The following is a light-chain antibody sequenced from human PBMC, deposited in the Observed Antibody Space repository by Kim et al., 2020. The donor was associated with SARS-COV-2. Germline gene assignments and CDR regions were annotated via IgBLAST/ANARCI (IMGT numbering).Light chain of an antibody. CDR2: GNS. CDR3: QSYDSSLSGRYV. V-gene: IGLV1-40*01. J-gene: IGLJ1*01. Sequence: QSVLTQPPSVSGAPGQRVTISCTGSSSNIGAGYDVHWYQQLPGTAPKLLIYGNSNRPSGVPDRFSGSKSGTSASLAITGLQTEDEADYYCQSYDSSLSGRYVFATGTKVTVL. CDR1: SSNIGAGYD.